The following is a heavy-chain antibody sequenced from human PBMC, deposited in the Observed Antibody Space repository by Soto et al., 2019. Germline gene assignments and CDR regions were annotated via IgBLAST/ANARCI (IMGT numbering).Heavy chain of an antibody. J-gene: IGHJ4*02. Sequence: SLKGSWKSARYGYTVYFRHCVRQAPGQGLEWMGWMNSNNGDTFYAQKFQGRLTMTRDTSTTTAHMELRSLRSDDTAVYYCAREGSGYLKYSDFWGQGT. D-gene: IGHD5-12*01. CDR1: RYGYTVYF. CDR2: MNSNNGDT. V-gene: IGHV1-2*02. CDR3: AREGSGYLKYSDF.